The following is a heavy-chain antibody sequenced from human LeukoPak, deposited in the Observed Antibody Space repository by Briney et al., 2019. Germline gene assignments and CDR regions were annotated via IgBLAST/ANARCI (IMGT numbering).Heavy chain of an antibody. D-gene: IGHD6-19*01. CDR1: GYTFTSYG. CDR3: ARDVSGSGIAVAGASFDY. J-gene: IGHJ4*02. CDR2: ISAYNGNT. V-gene: IGHV1-18*04. Sequence: ASVKVSCKASGYTFTSYGISWVRQAPGQGLEWMGWISAYNGNTNYAQKLQGRVTMTTDTSTSTAYMELRSLRSDDTAVYYCARDVSGSGIAVAGASFDYWGQGTLVTVSS.